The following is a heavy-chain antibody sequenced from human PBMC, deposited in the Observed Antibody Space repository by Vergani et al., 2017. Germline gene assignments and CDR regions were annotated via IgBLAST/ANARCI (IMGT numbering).Heavy chain of an antibody. CDR2: ISSSSSTI. CDR1: GFTFSSYS. CDR3: ARGQPGYQALSSNWFDH. D-gene: IGHD2-2*01. V-gene: IGHV3-48*01. Sequence: VQLVESGGGLVQPGGSLRLSCVTSGFTFSSYSMKWVRQAPGKGLEWVSYISSSSSTIYYADSVRGRFTISRDSGENSMYRQMNSLRVEDTAVYYCARGQPGYQALSSNWFDHWGQGTLVTVSS. J-gene: IGHJ5*02.